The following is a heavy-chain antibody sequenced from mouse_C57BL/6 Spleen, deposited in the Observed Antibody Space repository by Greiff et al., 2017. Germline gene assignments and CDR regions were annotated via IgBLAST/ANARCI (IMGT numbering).Heavy chain of an antibody. CDR3: ARYADYYGSSPFAY. CDR1: EYEFPSHD. V-gene: IGHV5-2*03. J-gene: IGHJ3*01. D-gene: IGHD1-1*01. Sequence: EVKLVESGGGLVQPGESLKLSCESNEYEFPSHDMSWVRKTPEKRLELVAAINSDGGSTYYPDTMERRFIISRDNTKKTLYLQMSSLRSEDTALYYCARYADYYGSSPFAYWGQGTLVTVSA. CDR2: INSDGGST.